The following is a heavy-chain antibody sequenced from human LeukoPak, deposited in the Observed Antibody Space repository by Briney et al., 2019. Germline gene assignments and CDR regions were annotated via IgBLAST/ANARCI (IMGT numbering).Heavy chain of an antibody. CDR2: ISASGVST. D-gene: IGHD1-26*01. CDR3: ATNTSGTYLDN. J-gene: IGHJ4*02. CDR1: GFTFSSYA. V-gene: IGHV3-23*01. Sequence: PGGSLSLSCAAAGFTFSSYAMSWVRQAPGKGLEWVSSISASGVSTNYADSVKGRFTISRDNSKSMVYLQMNSLRAEDTAVHYCATNTSGTYLDNWGQGILVTVSS.